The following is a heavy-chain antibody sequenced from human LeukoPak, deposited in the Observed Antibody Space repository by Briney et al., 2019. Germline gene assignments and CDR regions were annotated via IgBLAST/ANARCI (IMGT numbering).Heavy chain of an antibody. CDR3: ARDRWDLDY. CDR1: GFTFSSDW. D-gene: IGHD1-26*01. J-gene: IGHJ4*02. CDR2: INQDGSER. Sequence: GGSLRLSCAASGFTFSSDWMSWGRQAPGKRLEWVAKINQDGSERYYADSVKGRFTISRDNAKNSLSLEMNSLRAEDTAVYYCARDRWDLDYWGQGTLVTVSS. V-gene: IGHV3-7*01.